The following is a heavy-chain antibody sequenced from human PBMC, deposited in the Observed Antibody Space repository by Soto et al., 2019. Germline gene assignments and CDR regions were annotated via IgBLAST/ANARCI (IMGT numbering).Heavy chain of an antibody. CDR2: IIPISETT. CDR1: GGTFSSRD. Sequence: SVKVSCKASGGTFSSRDINWVRQAPGQGLEWMGGIIPISETTNYAQIFQGRVSIVADISTSTAYMELSRLRSEDTAVYYCARALLSHSYDSGGYDSYFHAMDVWGQGTPVTVS. V-gene: IGHV1-69*06. J-gene: IGHJ6*02. CDR3: ARALLSHSYDSGGYDSYFHAMDV. D-gene: IGHD3-22*01.